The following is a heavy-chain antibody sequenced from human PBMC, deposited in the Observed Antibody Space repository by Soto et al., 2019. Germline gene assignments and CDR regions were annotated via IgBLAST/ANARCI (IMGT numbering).Heavy chain of an antibody. CDR3: ASYPGDIATHKGGYYYYGMDV. Sequence: QVQLQESGPGLVKPSETLSLTCTVSGGSISSYYWSWIRQPPGKGLEWIGYIYYSGSTNYNPSLKSRVTISVDTSKNQFSLKLSSVTAADTAVYYCASYPGDIATHKGGYYYYGMDVWGQGTTVTVSS. CDR1: GGSISSYY. J-gene: IGHJ6*02. CDR2: IYYSGST. V-gene: IGHV4-59*01. D-gene: IGHD5-12*01.